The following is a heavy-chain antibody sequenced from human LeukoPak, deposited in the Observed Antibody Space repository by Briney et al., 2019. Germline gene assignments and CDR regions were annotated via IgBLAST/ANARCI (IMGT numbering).Heavy chain of an antibody. CDR1: GFTFSSYG. CDR2: IWYDGSNK. V-gene: IGHV3-33*01. Sequence: GGSLRLSCAASGFTFSSYGMHWARQAPGKGLEWVAVIWYDGSNKYYADSVKGRFTISRDNSKNTLYLQMNSLRAEDTAVYYCARGLRDWNDGRDYFDYWGQGTLVTVSS. J-gene: IGHJ4*02. D-gene: IGHD1-1*01. CDR3: ARGLRDWNDGRDYFDY.